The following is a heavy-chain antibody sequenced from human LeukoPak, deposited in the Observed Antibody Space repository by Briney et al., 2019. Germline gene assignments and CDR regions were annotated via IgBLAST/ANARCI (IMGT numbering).Heavy chain of an antibody. CDR1: GFTVSSNY. Sequence: GGSLRLSCAASGFTVSSNYMSWVRQAPGKGLEWVSVIYSGGSTYYSDSVTGRFTISRDNSKNTLYLQMNSLRAEDTAVYYCARDLTEYRYSGSYYYYYYGMDVWGQGTTVTVSS. V-gene: IGHV3-66*02. CDR3: ARDLTEYRYSGSYYYYYYGMDV. D-gene: IGHD1-26*01. J-gene: IGHJ6*02. CDR2: IYSGGST.